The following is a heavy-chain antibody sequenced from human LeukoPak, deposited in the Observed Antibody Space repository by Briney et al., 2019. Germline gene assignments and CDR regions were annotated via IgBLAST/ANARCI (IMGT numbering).Heavy chain of an antibody. D-gene: IGHD6-19*01. CDR1: GGTFSSYA. V-gene: IGHV1-69*13. J-gene: IGHJ5*02. Sequence: ASVKVSCKASGGTFSSYAISWVRQAPGQGLEWMGGIIPIFGTANYAQKFQGRVTITADESTSTAYMELSSLRSEDTAVYYCARFMAGDSDNWFDPWGQGTLVTVSS. CDR3: ARFMAGDSDNWFDP. CDR2: IIPIFGTA.